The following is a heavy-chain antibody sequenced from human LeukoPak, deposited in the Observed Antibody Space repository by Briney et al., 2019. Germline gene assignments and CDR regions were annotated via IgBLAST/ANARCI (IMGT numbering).Heavy chain of an antibody. CDR3: ARARSSTTGTTLDY. CDR2: ISSSGST. J-gene: IGHJ4*02. D-gene: IGHD1-1*01. V-gene: IGHV4-4*07. CDR1: GGSISGDY. Sequence: PSETLSLTCTVSGGSISGDYWTWIRQPAGKALEWIGRISSSGSTDYNPSLKSRVTMSVDTFKDQFSLKLSSVTAADTAVYYCARARSSTTGTTLDYWGQGTLVTVSS.